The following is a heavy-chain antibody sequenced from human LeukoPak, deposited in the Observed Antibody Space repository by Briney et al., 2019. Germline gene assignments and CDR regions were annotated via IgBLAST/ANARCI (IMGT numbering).Heavy chain of an antibody. J-gene: IGHJ4*02. CDR1: GFTVSSNY. D-gene: IGHD1-26*01. V-gene: IGHV3-66*01. Sequence: GGSLRLSCAASGFTVSSNYMSWVRQAPGKGLEWVSVIYSGGSTYYADSVKGRFTISRDNSKNTLYLQMNSLRAEDTAVYYCASRYGGSYYSLDYWGQGTLVTVSS. CDR2: IYSGGST. CDR3: ASRYGGSYYSLDY.